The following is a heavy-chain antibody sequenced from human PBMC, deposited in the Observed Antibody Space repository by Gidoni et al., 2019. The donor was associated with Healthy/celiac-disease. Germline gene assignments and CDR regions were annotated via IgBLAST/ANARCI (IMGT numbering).Heavy chain of an antibody. V-gene: IGHV3-21*01. CDR1: GFNFSSYS. D-gene: IGHD4-17*01. CDR3: ARGDYGDYTYYYYGMDV. Sequence: EVQLVESGGGLVKRGGSLRLSCAACGFNFSSYSMNWVRQAPGKGLEWVSSISSSSSYIYYADSVKGRFTISRDNAKNSLYLQMNSLRAEDTAVYYCARGDYGDYTYYYYGMDVWGQGTTVTVSS. J-gene: IGHJ6*02. CDR2: ISSSSSYI.